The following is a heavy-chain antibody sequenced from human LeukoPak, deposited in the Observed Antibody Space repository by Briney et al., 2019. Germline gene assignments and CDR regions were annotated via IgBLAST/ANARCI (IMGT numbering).Heavy chain of an antibody. CDR1: GYTFTGYY. Sequence: ASVKVSCKASGYTFTGYYLHWVRQAPGQGPEWMGWINPNSGDTHYAQKFQGRDTMTRDTSISTAYMGLSRLKSDDTAIYYCARGTAYTEHSFFDYWGQGTLVTVSS. CDR3: ARGTAYTEHSFFDY. J-gene: IGHJ4*02. D-gene: IGHD2-2*02. V-gene: IGHV1-2*02. CDR2: INPNSGDT.